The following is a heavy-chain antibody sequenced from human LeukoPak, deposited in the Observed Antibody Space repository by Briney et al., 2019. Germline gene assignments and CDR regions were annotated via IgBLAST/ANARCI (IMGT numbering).Heavy chain of an antibody. J-gene: IGHJ4*02. Sequence: GSSVKVSCKASGGTFNTYDINWVRQAPGQGLEWMGRIIPGLHLTSYAQRFHGRVTISADKSTSTTYLELNNLGSEDTAVYFCSFSKRTSDGSVVHYWGQGTLATVSS. V-gene: IGHV1-69*04. CDR3: SFSKRTSDGSVVHY. CDR2: IIPGLHLT. D-gene: IGHD5-24*01. CDR1: GGTFNTYD.